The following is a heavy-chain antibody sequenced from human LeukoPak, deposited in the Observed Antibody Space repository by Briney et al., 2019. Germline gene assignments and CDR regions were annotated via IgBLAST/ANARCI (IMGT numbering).Heavy chain of an antibody. J-gene: IGHJ4*02. D-gene: IGHD3-3*01. CDR1: GYTFTSYG. Sequence: GASVTVSCKASGYTFTSYGISWVRQAPGQGLEWMGWISAYNGNTNYAQKLQGRVTMTTDTSTSTAYMELRSLRSDDTAVYYCARVSPYYDFWSGYYLDYWGQGTLVTVSS. V-gene: IGHV1-18*01. CDR3: ARVSPYYDFWSGYYLDY. CDR2: ISAYNGNT.